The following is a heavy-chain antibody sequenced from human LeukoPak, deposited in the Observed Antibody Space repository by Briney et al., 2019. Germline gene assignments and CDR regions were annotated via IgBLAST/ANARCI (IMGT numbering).Heavy chain of an antibody. CDR2: IIPIFGTA. CDR3: ARWGLSLGNDERYFDY. CDR1: GGTFSSYA. D-gene: IGHD1-1*01. V-gene: IGHV1-69*06. Sequence: GASVKVSCKASGGTFSSYAISWVRQAPGQGLEWMGGIIPIFGTANYAQKFQGRVTITADKSTSTAYMELSSLRSEDTAVYYCARWGLSLGNDERYFDYWGQGTLVTVSS. J-gene: IGHJ4*02.